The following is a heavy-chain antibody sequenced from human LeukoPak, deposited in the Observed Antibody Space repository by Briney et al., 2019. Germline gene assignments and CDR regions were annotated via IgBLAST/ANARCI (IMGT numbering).Heavy chain of an antibody. CDR3: AGGHYDFWSGYPIFDY. D-gene: IGHD3-3*01. CDR2: IYYSGST. J-gene: IGHJ4*02. V-gene: IGHV4-39*07. Sequence: SETLSLTCTVSGGSISSSNYYWGWIRQPPGKGLEWIGSIYYSGSTNYNPSLKSRVTISVDTSKNQFSLKLSSVTAADTAVYYCAGGHYDFWSGYPIFDYWGQGTLVTVSS. CDR1: GGSISSSNYY.